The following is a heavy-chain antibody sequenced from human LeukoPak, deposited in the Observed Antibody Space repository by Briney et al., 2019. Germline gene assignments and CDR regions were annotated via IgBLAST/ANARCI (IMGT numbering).Heavy chain of an antibody. J-gene: IGHJ4*02. CDR3: ATGGHFWSGYYDPYYFDY. CDR1: GYTFTGYY. D-gene: IGHD3-3*02. Sequence: ASVKVSCKASGYTFTGYYMHWVRQAPGQGLEWMGWINPNSGGTNYAQKFQGRVTMTEDTSTDTAYMELSSLRSEDTAVYYCATGGHFWSGYYDPYYFDYWGQGTLVTVSS. CDR2: INPNSGGT. V-gene: IGHV1-2*02.